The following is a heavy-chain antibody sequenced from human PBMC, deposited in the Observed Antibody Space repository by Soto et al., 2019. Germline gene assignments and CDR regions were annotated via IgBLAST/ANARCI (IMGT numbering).Heavy chain of an antibody. CDR3: ARKGQLRDYYFDY. CDR1: GGTFSSYA. V-gene: IGHV1-69*13. Sequence: SVKVSCKASGGTFSSYAISWVRQAPGQGLEWMGGIIPIFGTANYAQKFQGRVTITADESTSTAYMELRSLRSEDTAVYYCARKGQLRDYYFDYWGQGTLVTVSS. J-gene: IGHJ4*02. D-gene: IGHD4-17*01. CDR2: IIPIFGTA.